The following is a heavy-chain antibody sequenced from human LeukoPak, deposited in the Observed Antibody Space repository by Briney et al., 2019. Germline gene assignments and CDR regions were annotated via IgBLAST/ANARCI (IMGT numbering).Heavy chain of an antibody. CDR2: IYNSAT. Sequence: ASVKVSCKPTGYSFTAYYIFWMRQAPGQGLECMGWIYNSATKYAQRFQSRVTMTRDTSISTAYMELSRLRSDDTATYYCASWAGGNEPVASFDYWGQGTLVTVSS. CDR3: ASWAGGNEPVASFDY. V-gene: IGHV1-2*02. J-gene: IGHJ4*02. D-gene: IGHD1-14*01. CDR1: GYSFTAYY.